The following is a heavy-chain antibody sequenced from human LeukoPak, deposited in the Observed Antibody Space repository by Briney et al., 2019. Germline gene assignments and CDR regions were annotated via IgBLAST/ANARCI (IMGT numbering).Heavy chain of an antibody. D-gene: IGHD3-10*01. Sequence: ASVKVYCKVSGYTLTRLYIHWVRQSPGKGLEWMGGFDPEDDKTIYAQKFQGRVTMTEDTSTDTAHMGLNNVNSEDAALYYCATKVPGGLYWGQGTLVTVSS. V-gene: IGHV1-24*01. CDR3: ATKVPGGLY. CDR1: GYTLTRLY. J-gene: IGHJ4*02. CDR2: FDPEDDKT.